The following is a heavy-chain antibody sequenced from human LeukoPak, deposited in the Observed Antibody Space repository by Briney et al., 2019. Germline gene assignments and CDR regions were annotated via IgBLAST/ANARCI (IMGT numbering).Heavy chain of an antibody. CDR1: GYTLTGYY. V-gene: IGHV1-2*02. CDR2: INPNSGGT. Sequence: ASVKVSCKASGYTLTGYYMHWVRQAPGQGLEWMGWINPNSGGTNYAQKFQGRVTMTRDTSISTAYMELSRLRSDDTAVYYCARTRGATFYYYMDVWGKGTTVTVSS. CDR3: ARTRGATFYYYMDV. D-gene: IGHD1-26*01. J-gene: IGHJ6*03.